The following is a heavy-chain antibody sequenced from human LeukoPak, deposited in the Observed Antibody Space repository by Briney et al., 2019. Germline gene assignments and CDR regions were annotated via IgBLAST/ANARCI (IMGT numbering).Heavy chain of an antibody. CDR3: ARGALITKLPGKEGY. D-gene: IGHD3-22*01. J-gene: IGHJ4*02. V-gene: IGHV1-2*02. CDR1: GYTFTGYY. Sequence: ASVKVSCKASGYTFTGYYMHWVRQAPGQGLEWMGWINPNSGGTNYAQKFQGRVTMTRDTSISTAYMELSRLRSDATAVYYCARGALITKLPGKEGYWGQGTLVTVSS. CDR2: INPNSGGT.